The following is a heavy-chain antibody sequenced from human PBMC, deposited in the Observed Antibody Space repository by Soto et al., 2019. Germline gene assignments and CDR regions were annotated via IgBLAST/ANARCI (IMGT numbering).Heavy chain of an antibody. V-gene: IGHV3-23*01. J-gene: IGHJ4*02. CDR2: ISGSGGST. D-gene: IGHD5-12*01. CDR1: GFTFSSYA. CDR3: ARDMRCRLSNCNVDIDY. Sequence: GGSLRLSCAASGFTFSSYAMSWVRQAPGKGLEWVSAISGSGGSTYYADSVKGRFTISRDNSKNTLYLQMSSLRDEDTAVYYCARDMRCRLSNCNVDIDYWGQGTQVIVSS.